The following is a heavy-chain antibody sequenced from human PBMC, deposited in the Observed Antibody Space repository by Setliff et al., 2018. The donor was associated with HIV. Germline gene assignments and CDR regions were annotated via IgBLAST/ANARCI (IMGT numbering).Heavy chain of an antibody. CDR3: SHGRTGIAPPDFDY. V-gene: IGHV2-5*01. CDR2: IYWNGDE. CDR1: GFSLTPRGAS. D-gene: IGHD7-27*01. Sequence: SGPTLVNPPQTLTLTCTFSGFSLTPRGASVGWIRQPPGRALEWLALIYWNGDERYSASLQGRLSIAKDTSRNQVVLTLPNMSPDDTATYFCSHGRTGIAPPDFDYWGPGSLVTVSS. J-gene: IGHJ4*02.